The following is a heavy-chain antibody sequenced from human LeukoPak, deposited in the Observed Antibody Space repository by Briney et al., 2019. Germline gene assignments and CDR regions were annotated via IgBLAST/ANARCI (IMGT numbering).Heavy chain of an antibody. CDR2: FSGSGGGT. V-gene: IGHV3-23*01. J-gene: IGHJ4*02. CDR1: GFTFSSYA. CDR3: AKDRSYPSGSYFDY. D-gene: IGHD3-10*01. Sequence: GGSLRLSCAAPGFTFSSYAMSWVRQAPGKGLEWVSAFSGSGGGTYYADSVKGPFTISRDNSKNTRYLQITSLRAESTAVYYCAKDRSYPSGSYFDYWGRRPLVTVSS.